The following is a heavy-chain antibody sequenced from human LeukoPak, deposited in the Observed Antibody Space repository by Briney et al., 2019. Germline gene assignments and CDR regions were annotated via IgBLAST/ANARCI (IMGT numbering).Heavy chain of an antibody. CDR2: INHSGST. J-gene: IGHJ6*02. Sequence: SETLSLTCAVYGGSFSGYYWTWIRQPPGKGLEWIGEINHSGSTNYNPSLKSRVTISVDTSKNQFSLKLISVTAADTAVYYCARADNYYYYYAMDVWGQGTTVTVSS. V-gene: IGHV4-34*01. CDR1: GGSFSGYY. CDR3: ARADNYYYYYAMDV.